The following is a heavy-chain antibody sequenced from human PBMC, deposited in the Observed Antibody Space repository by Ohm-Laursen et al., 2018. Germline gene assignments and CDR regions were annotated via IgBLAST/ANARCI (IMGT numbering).Heavy chain of an antibody. D-gene: IGHD2-2*01. V-gene: IGHV4-31*01. Sequence: TLSLTCTVSGGSITSNGHHWSWIRQPPGKGLEWIGYISYSGSTYYNPSLRSLVTISLDTSKNQFSLSLTSVMAADTAIYFCAGGYQLPYYWGQGSLVTVSS. CDR2: ISYSGST. CDR1: GGSITSNGHH. J-gene: IGHJ4*02. CDR3: AGGYQLPYY.